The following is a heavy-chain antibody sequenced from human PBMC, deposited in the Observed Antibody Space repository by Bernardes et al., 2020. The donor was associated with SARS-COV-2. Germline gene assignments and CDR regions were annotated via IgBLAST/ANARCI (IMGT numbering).Heavy chain of an antibody. D-gene: IGHD3-16*01. CDR3: AKDMSTRSRRLFDY. J-gene: IGHJ4*02. Sequence: GGALRLSCAASWFSLFSYAMCWVPPAPGGGVGGVSAIGVWGAAAKSPDSVTYYADSVKGRFTISRDSSRTAVYLQMNSLRAEDTAIYFCAKDMSTRSRRLFDYWGQGTLVTVSS. CDR1: WFSLFSYA. V-gene: IGHV3-23*01. CDR2: IGVWGAAAKSPDSVT.